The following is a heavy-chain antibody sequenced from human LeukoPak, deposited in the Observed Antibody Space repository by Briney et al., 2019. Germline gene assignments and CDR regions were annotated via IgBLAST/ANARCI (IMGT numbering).Heavy chain of an antibody. V-gene: IGHV3-23*01. CDR1: GFTFSSYA. CDR3: ARARSQGGNYFFFDY. Sequence: GGSLSLSCAASGFTFSSYAMSWLRQAPGKGLEWVSAISGSGSSTYYADSVKGRFTISRDNSKNTLYLQMNSLRAEDTAVYYCARARSQGGNYFFFDYWGPGTLVTVSS. CDR2: ISGSGSST. D-gene: IGHD4-23*01. J-gene: IGHJ4*02.